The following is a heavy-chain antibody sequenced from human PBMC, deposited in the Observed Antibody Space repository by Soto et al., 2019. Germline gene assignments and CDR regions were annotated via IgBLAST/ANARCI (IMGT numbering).Heavy chain of an antibody. Sequence: GGSLRLSCAASGFTFSSFVMNWVRQAPGKGLEWVSTVSPGGDVSHYTDSVKGRFTISRDNSRRTLHLQMDSLRAEDAAVYFCVRRAITATTTGGAFDVLGQGTVVPVSS. CDR3: VRRAITATTTGGAFDV. V-gene: IGHV3-23*01. D-gene: IGHD1-20*01. J-gene: IGHJ3*01. CDR2: VSPGGDVS. CDR1: GFTFSSFV.